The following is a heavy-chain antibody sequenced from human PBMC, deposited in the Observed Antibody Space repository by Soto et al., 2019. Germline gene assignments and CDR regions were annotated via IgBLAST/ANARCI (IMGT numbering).Heavy chain of an antibody. CDR3: ARQAGRYCSSSTCYAIDY. Sequence: SETLSLTCSVSGGSINSSIYYWGWVRQPPGKGLEWIGSIYYSGSTYFSPSFKSHLTLSVDTSKNQFSLKLSSVTAADTAVYYCARQAGRYCSSSTCYAIDYWGQGTLVTVSS. D-gene: IGHD2-2*01. J-gene: IGHJ4*02. CDR1: GGSINSSIYY. V-gene: IGHV4-39*01. CDR2: IYYSGST.